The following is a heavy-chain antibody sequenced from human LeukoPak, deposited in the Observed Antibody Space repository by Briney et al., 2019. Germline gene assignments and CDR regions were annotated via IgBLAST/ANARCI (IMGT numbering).Heavy chain of an antibody. CDR1: GGSFSGYY. CDR2: INHSGST. CDR3: ARAVPHGYCSSTSCFKIRDQDFDY. D-gene: IGHD2-2*01. V-gene: IGHV4-34*01. J-gene: IGHJ4*02. Sequence: SETLSLTCAVYGGSFSGYYWSWIRQPPGKGLEWIGEINHSGSTNYNPSLKSRVTISVDTSKNQFSLKLSSVTAADTAVYYCARAVPHGYCSSTSCFKIRDQDFDYWGQRTLVTVSS.